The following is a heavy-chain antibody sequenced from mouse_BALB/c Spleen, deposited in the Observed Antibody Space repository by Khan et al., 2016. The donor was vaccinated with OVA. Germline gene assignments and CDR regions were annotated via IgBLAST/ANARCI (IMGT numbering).Heavy chain of an antibody. CDR2: INTETGEP. J-gene: IGHJ3*01. CDR3: ARRDYGYNWCAY. D-gene: IGHD2-2*01. CDR1: GYTLTDYS. V-gene: IGHV9-2-1*01. Sequence: IQLVQSGPELKKPGETVKISCKASGYTLTDYSMHWVKQAPGKGLKWMGWINTETGEPTYADDFKGRFAFSLETYASTAFLQINNLKNEDTATYFCARRDYGYNWCAYWGQGTLVTVSA.